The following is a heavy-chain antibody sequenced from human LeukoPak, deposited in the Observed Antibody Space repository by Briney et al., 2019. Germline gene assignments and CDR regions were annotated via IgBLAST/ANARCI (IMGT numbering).Heavy chain of an antibody. V-gene: IGHV1-69*04. D-gene: IGHD3-10*01. Sequence: EASVKVSCKASGYTFTSYGISWVRQAPGQGLEWMGRIIPILGIANYAQKFQGRVTITADKSTSTAYMELSSLRSEDTAVYYCARDLAGRYGSGSYIYWGQGTLVTVSS. J-gene: IGHJ4*02. CDR1: GYTFTSYG. CDR2: IIPILGIA. CDR3: ARDLAGRYGSGSYIY.